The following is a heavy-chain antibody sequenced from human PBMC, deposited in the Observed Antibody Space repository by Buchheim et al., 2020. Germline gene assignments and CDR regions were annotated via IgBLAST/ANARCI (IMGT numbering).Heavy chain of an antibody. CDR3: ARVGDYVLSYFDY. CDR2: IYYSGST. Sequence: QVQLQESGPGLVKPSETLSLTCTVSGGSISSYYWSWIRQPPGKGLEWTGYIYYSGSTNYNPSLKSRVTISVDTSKNQFSLKLSSVTAADTAVYYCARVGDYVLSYFDYWGQGTL. V-gene: IGHV4-59*01. D-gene: IGHD4-17*01. J-gene: IGHJ4*02. CDR1: GGSISSYY.